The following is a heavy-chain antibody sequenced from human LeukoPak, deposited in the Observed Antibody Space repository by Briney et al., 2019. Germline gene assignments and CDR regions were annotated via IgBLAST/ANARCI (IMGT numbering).Heavy chain of an antibody. V-gene: IGHV4-34*01. CDR1: GESLSGYY. CDR2: INHSGST. CDR3: ARAARYTAMVINWFDP. J-gene: IGHJ5*02. Sequence: SETLSLTCAVYGESLSGYYWSWIRQPPGRGLEWIGEINHSGSTNYNPSLKSRVTISVDTSKNQFSLKLSSVTAADTAVYYCARAARYTAMVINWFDPWGQGTLVTVSS. D-gene: IGHD5-18*01.